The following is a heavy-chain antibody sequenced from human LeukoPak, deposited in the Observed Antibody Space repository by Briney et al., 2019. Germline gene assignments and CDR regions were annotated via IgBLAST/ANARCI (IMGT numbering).Heavy chain of an antibody. CDR2: INTNTGNP. D-gene: IGHD3-10*01. Sequence: ASVKVSCKASGYTFTSYAMKWVRQAPGQGLEWTGGINTNTGNPTYAQGFTGRFVFSLDTSVSTAYLQISSLKAEDTAVYYCARLLIPNYYGSGSYYTYYYYYMDVWGKGTTVTVSS. J-gene: IGHJ6*03. CDR3: ARLLIPNYYGSGSYYTYYYYYMDV. V-gene: IGHV7-4-1*02. CDR1: GYTFTSYA.